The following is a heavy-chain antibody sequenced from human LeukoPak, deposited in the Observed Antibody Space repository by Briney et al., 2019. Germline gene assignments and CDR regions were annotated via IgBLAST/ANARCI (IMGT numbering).Heavy chain of an antibody. Sequence: PSETLSLTCTVSGGSISSSSYYWGWIRQPPGKGLEWIGSIYYSGSTYYNPSLKSRVTISVDTSKNQFSLKLSSVTAADTAVYYCAGHLGGREWLWGQGTLVTVSS. CDR1: GGSISSSSYY. V-gene: IGHV4-39*01. J-gene: IGHJ4*02. CDR3: AGHLGGREWL. CDR2: IYYSGST. D-gene: IGHD3-3*01.